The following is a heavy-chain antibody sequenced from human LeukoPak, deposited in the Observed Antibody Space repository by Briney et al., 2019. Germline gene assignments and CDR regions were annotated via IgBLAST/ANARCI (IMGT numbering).Heavy chain of an antibody. D-gene: IGHD6-13*01. Sequence: ASVKVSCKASGYTFTSYDINWVRQATGQGLEWMGWMNTNSGNTGYAQKFQGRVTITRNTSISTAYMELSSLRSEDTAVYYCARGSYSSSWFLDYWGQGTLVTVSS. CDR1: GYTFTSYD. J-gene: IGHJ4*02. V-gene: IGHV1-8*03. CDR3: ARGSYSSSWFLDY. CDR2: MNTNSGNT.